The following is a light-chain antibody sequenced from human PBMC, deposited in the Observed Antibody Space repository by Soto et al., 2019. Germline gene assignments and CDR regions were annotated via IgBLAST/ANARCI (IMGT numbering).Light chain of an antibody. CDR2: DDN. CDR1: SSDIGNNF. CDR3: GAWGGGLSAVA. V-gene: IGLV1-51*01. J-gene: IGLJ2*01. Sequence: QSVLTQPPSVSAAPGQTVTISCSGTSSDIGNNFVSWYQQLPGTAPKLLIYDDNVRPSGVPDRFSGSKSGTSATLGITGLQTGDEADYYCGAWGGGLSAVAFGGGTQLTVL.